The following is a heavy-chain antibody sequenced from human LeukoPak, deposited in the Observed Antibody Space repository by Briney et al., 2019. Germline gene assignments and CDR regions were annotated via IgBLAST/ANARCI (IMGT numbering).Heavy chain of an antibody. D-gene: IGHD3-22*01. V-gene: IGHV3-20*04. J-gene: IGHJ5*02. Sequence: GGSLRLSCAASGFTFDDYGMSWVRQAPGKGLEWVSGINWNGGSTGYADSVKGRFTISRDNAKNSLYLQMNSLRVEDTALYYCAKRGDYSSDLGTCIDAWGQGVLVTVSS. CDR3: AKRGDYSSDLGTCIDA. CDR2: INWNGGST. CDR1: GFTFDDYG.